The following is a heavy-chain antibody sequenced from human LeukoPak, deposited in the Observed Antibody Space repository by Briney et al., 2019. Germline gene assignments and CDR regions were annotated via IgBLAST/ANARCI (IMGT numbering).Heavy chain of an antibody. CDR2: MNPNSGST. V-gene: IGHV1-8*03. J-gene: IGHJ4*02. Sequence: ASVTVSFKASGYTFTSYDINWVRQATGQGLEWMGWMNPNSGSTGYAQKFQGRVTITRNTSISTAYMELSGLRSEDTAVYYCARGRSTGYPYYFEYWGQGTLVTVSS. D-gene: IGHD5-12*01. CDR1: GYTFTSYD. CDR3: ARGRSTGYPYYFEY.